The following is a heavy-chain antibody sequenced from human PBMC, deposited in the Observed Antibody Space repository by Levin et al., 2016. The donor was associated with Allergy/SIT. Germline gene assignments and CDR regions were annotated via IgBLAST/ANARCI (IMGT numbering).Heavy chain of an antibody. CDR3: AKVDYYGSYYRSIDY. J-gene: IGHJ4*02. D-gene: IGHD3-22*01. V-gene: IGHV3-53*05. CDR1: GFTVSSNY. Sequence: GESLKISCAASGFTVSSNYMTWVRQAPGKGLEWVSGIHSGGTTFYADSVWGRFTISRDDSKNTLYLQMDSLRADDTAVYFCAKVDYYGSYYRSIDYWGQGTLVTVSS. CDR2: IHSGGTT.